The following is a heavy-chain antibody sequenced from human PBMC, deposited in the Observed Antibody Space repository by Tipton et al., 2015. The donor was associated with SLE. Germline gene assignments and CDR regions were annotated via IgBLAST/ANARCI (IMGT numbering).Heavy chain of an antibody. V-gene: IGHV4-59*11. CDR2: IHFSGST. CDR1: GASIGSHY. D-gene: IGHD2-21*01. Sequence: TLSLTCTVSGASIGSHYWTWIRQSPGKGLEWIGYIHFSGSTNYNLSLKTRVTISVDTSKRHFSLKLTSVTAADTAVYYCARGGGDSVAAFDIWGQGTLVTVSS. J-gene: IGHJ3*02. CDR3: ARGGGDSVAAFDI.